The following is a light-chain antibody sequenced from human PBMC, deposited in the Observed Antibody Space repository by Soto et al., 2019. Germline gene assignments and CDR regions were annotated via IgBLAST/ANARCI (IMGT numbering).Light chain of an antibody. CDR1: SSDVVSYNL. CDR3: CAYAGSHTWV. CDR2: EVN. J-gene: IGLJ2*01. Sequence: QSVLTQPASVSGSPGQSMTISCTGTSSDVVSYNLVSWYQQHPGKAPKLMLHEVNKRPSGVSDRFSGSKSGNTASLTISGLEAEDEADYYCCAYAGSHTWVFGGGTQLTVL. V-gene: IGLV2-23*02.